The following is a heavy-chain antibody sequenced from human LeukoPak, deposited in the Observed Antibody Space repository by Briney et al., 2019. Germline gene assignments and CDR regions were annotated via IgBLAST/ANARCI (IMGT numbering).Heavy chain of an antibody. J-gene: IGHJ4*02. CDR2: ISAYNGNT. D-gene: IGHD6-19*01. Sequence: ASVKVSCKASGYTFTSYGISWARQAPGQGVEWMGWISAYNGNTNYAQKLQGRVTMTTDTSTNTAYMELRSLRSDDTAVYYCARAVAGKGFDYWGQGTLVTVSS. V-gene: IGHV1-18*01. CDR1: GYTFTSYG. CDR3: ARAVAGKGFDY.